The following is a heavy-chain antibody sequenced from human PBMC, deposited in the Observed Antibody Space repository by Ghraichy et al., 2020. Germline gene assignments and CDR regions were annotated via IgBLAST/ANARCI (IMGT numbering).Heavy chain of an antibody. V-gene: IGHV3-21*01. CDR3: ARGGYYYDSSGYPDWYFDL. Sequence: GGSLRLSCAASGFTFSSYSMNWVRQAPGKGLEWVSSINNNSSYIYYEDSVKGRFTISRDNAKNSLYLQMNSLRAEDTAVYYCARGGYYYDSSGYPDWYFDLWGHGTLVTVSS. J-gene: IGHJ2*01. D-gene: IGHD3-22*01. CDR2: INNNSSYI. CDR1: GFTFSSYS.